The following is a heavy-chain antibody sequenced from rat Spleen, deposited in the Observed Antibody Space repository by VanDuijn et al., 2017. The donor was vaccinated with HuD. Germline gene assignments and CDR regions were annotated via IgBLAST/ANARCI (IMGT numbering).Heavy chain of an antibody. Sequence: QVQLKESGPGLVQPSQTLSLTCTVSGFSLTSYHVHWVRQPPGKGLEWMGVMWSDGDTSYNSAHKSRLSISRDTSTSQVFLKMNSLQTEDTAMYFCARAGYYYDGTYYSDWYFDLWGPGTMVTVSS. J-gene: IGHJ1*01. D-gene: IGHD1-12*02. V-gene: IGHV2-32*01. CDR1: GFSLTSYH. CDR2: MWSDGDT. CDR3: ARAGYYYDGTYYSDWYFDL.